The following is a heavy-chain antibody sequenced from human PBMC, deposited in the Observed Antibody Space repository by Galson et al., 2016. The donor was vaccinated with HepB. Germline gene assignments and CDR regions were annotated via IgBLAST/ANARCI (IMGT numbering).Heavy chain of an antibody. D-gene: IGHD3-22*01. V-gene: IGHV4-39*01. CDR2: IYYSGST. Sequence: LTCTVSAGSINSFSYYWGWIRQPPGKGLEWIGTIYYSGSTYYNPSLNSRVTISIDTSENQFSLKLTSVTATDTAVYYCAGLGGHDSSGYYLNAFDIWGQGT. J-gene: IGHJ3*02. CDR1: AGSINSFSYY. CDR3: AGLGGHDSSGYYLNAFDI.